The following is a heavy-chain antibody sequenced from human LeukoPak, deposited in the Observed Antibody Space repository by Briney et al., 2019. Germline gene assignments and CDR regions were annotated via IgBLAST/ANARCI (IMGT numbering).Heavy chain of an antibody. Sequence: PSETLSLTCAVYGGSFSGYYWSWIRQPPGKGLEWIGEINHSGSTNYNPSLKSRVTISVDTSKNQFSLKLSSVTAADTALYYCAKTSTYYDILTGYQYYFDYWGQGTLVTVSS. CDR3: AKTSTYYDILTGYQYYFDY. D-gene: IGHD3-9*01. J-gene: IGHJ4*02. CDR2: INHSGST. CDR1: GGSFSGYY. V-gene: IGHV4-34*01.